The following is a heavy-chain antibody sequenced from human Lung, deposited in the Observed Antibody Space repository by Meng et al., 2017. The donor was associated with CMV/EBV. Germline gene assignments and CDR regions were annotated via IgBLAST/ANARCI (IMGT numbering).Heavy chain of an antibody. Sequence: ASVXVSXKASGYTFTDYRMHWVRQAPGQGLEWMGWISPNNGGTNYVQKFQGRVTMTRDTSISTAYLELNRLTYADTAVYYCASKLYYDFWSAYRGAEGVDPFNIWXQGTAVTVSS. CDR2: ISPNNGGT. J-gene: IGHJ3*02. CDR1: GYTFTDYR. V-gene: IGHV1-2*02. D-gene: IGHD3-3*01. CDR3: ASKLYYDFWSAYRGAEGVDPFNI.